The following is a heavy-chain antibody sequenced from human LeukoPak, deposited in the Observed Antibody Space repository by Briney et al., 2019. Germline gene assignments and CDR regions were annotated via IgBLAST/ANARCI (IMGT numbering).Heavy chain of an antibody. D-gene: IGHD4-4*01. J-gene: IGHJ6*02. V-gene: IGHV1-2*02. Sequence: ASVKVSCKASGYTFTGYYMHWVRQAPGQGLEWMGWINPNSGGTNYAQKFQGRVTMTRDTSISTAYMELSRLRSDDTAVYYCARVDSNYPYGMDVWGQGTTVTVSS. CDR3: ARVDSNYPYGMDV. CDR1: GYTFTGYY. CDR2: INPNSGGT.